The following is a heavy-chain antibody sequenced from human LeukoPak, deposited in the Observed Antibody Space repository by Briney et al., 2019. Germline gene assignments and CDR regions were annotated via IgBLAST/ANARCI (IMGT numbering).Heavy chain of an antibody. J-gene: IGHJ5*02. D-gene: IGHD6-13*01. Sequence: SETLSLTCTVSGGSISSSSYYWGWIRQPPGKGLEWIGSIYYSGSTYYNPSLKSRVTISVDTSKNQFSLKLSSVTAADTAVYYCARAPPKAAVINWFDPWGQGTLVTVSS. CDR3: ARAPPKAAVINWFDP. CDR1: GGSISSSSYY. V-gene: IGHV4-39*01. CDR2: IYYSGST.